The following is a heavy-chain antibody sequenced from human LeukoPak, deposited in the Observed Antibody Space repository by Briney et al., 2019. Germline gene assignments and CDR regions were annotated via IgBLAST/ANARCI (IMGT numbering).Heavy chain of an antibody. Sequence: PSETLSLTCTVSGDSISNSWWGWIRQPPGKGLEWIASMYYSGDTYNPSLKSRLTISVDTSKNQFSLKLSSVTAADTAVYYCAIHMGGYFSRPFDYWGQGILVTVSS. V-gene: IGHV4-39*01. J-gene: IGHJ4*02. CDR2: MYYSGDT. CDR1: GDSISNSW. CDR3: AIHMGGYFSRPFDY. D-gene: IGHD3-22*01.